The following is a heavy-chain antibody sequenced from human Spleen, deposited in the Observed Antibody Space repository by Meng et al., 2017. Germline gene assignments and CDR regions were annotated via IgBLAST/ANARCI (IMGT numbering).Heavy chain of an antibody. V-gene: IGHV1-18*01. J-gene: IGHJ4*02. CDR2: IHPSGNA. CDR1: GYTYTHYQ. Sequence: VQLVQSGSEVKKAGASVKVSCKASGYTYTHYQMYWVRQAPGQGLEWMGWIHPSGNANYAQKFQGRVTMTTDTSPTTAYMELRSLRSDDSALYYCVKHSSDWSLDSWGQGTLFTVSS. D-gene: IGHD6-19*01. CDR3: VKHSSDWSLDS.